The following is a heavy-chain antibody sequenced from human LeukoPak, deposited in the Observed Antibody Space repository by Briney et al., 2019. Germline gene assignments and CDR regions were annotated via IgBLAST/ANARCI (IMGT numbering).Heavy chain of an antibody. CDR1: GFTFSSYA. Sequence: GGSLRLSCAASGFTFSSYAMHWVRQAPGKGLEWVAVISYDGSNKYYADSVKGRFTISRDNSKNTLYLQMNSLRAEDTAVYYCARGGVGYCTNGVCQSAFDIWGQGTMVTVSS. J-gene: IGHJ3*02. D-gene: IGHD2-8*01. CDR3: ARGGVGYCTNGVCQSAFDI. V-gene: IGHV3-30-3*01. CDR2: ISYDGSNK.